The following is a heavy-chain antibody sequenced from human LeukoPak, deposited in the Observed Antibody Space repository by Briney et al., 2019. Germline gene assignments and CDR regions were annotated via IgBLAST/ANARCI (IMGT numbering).Heavy chain of an antibody. V-gene: IGHV3-15*01. CDR3: AKDRDGDYDFDY. J-gene: IGHJ4*02. Sequence: GGSLRLSCAASGFTFSNAWMSWVRQAPGKGLEWVGRIKSKTDGGTTDYAAPVKGRFTISRDDSKNTLYLQMNSLRAEDTAVYYCAKDRDGDYDFDYWGQGTLVTVSS. CDR1: GFTFSNAW. CDR2: IKSKTDGGTT. D-gene: IGHD4-17*01.